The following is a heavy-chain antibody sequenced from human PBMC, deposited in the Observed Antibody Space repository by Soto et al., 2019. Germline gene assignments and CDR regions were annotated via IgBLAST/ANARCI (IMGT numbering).Heavy chain of an antibody. V-gene: IGHV6-1*01. Sequence: SQTLSLTCVISGDSVSSNSAAWNWIRQSPSRGLEWLGRTYYRSRWYNDYAVSVRSRITVNADTSKNQFSLHLNSVTPEDTAVYYGAGTSSLQRYYMDVWDKGTTVPVAS. CDR3: AGTSSLQRYYMDV. D-gene: IGHD1-7*01. CDR1: GDSVSSNSAA. J-gene: IGHJ6*03. CDR2: TYYRSRWYN.